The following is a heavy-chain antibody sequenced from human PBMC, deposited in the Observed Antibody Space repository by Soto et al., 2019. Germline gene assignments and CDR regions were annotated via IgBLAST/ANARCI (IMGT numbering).Heavy chain of an antibody. CDR2: ISPYNGNT. D-gene: IGHD3-16*01. V-gene: IGHV1-18*01. J-gene: IGHJ4*02. Sequence: GASVKVSCKASGYTFTSYGITWVRQAAGQGLEWMAWISPYNGNTKYAQKVQGRLTMTTDTSTSTAYMELRSLRSDDTAVYYCVRTTNGHTHAYEKTYELDFWGQGTLVTVSS. CDR1: GYTFTSYG. CDR3: VRTTNGHTHAYEKTYELDF.